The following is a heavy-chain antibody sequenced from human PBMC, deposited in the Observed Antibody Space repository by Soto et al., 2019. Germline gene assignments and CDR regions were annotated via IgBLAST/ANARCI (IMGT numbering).Heavy chain of an antibody. CDR1: GFTFSSFA. V-gene: IGHV3-23*01. Sequence: PGGSLRLSCAASGFTFSSFAMTWVRQAPGKGLEWVSLIGVNGGGTYYADSVRGRFTISRDNSKNMLYLQMNSLRAEDTAVYFCARKYSAVPGTGRYFQHWGQGTLVTVSS. J-gene: IGHJ1*01. CDR2: IGVNGGGT. D-gene: IGHD6-19*01. CDR3: ARKYSAVPGTGRYFQH.